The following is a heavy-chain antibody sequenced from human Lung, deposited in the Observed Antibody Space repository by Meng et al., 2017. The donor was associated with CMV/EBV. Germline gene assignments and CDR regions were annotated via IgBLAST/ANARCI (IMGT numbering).Heavy chain of an antibody. D-gene: IGHD2-21*01. J-gene: IGHJ4*02. CDR2: FYYRGNS. CDR3: ARGSYLAVEG. V-gene: IGHV4-59*01. CDR1: GGSINSYY. Sequence: HVQVRGSGPGLVKPSETLSLTCTVSGGSINSYYWSWIRQPPGQGLEWLGYFYYRGNSNYNPSLKSRVTISVDTSKNLFSLNLTSVTAADAALYYCARGSYLAVEGWGLGTLVTVSS.